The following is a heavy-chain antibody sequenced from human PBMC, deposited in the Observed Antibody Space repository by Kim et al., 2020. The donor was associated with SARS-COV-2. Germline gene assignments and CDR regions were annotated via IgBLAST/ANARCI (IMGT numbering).Heavy chain of an antibody. D-gene: IGHD3-22*01. J-gene: IGHJ4*02. Sequence: TLSLTCTVSGGSISSGGYYWSWIRQHPGKGLEWIGYIYYSGSTYYNPSLKSRVTISVDTSKNQFSLKLSSVTAADTAVYYCAQNYYDSSGYPDYWGQGTLVTVSS. CDR3: AQNYYDSSGYPDY. V-gene: IGHV4-31*03. CDR2: IYYSGST. CDR1: GGSISSGGYY.